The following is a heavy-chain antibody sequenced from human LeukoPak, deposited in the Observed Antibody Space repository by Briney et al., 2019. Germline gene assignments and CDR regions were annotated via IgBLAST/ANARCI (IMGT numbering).Heavy chain of an antibody. Sequence: ASVKVSCKASGYTFTSYGISWVRQAPGQGLEWMGWISAYNGNTNYAQKLQGRVTVTTDTSTSTAYMELRSLRSDDTAVYYCASSAYSGYLDYWGQGTLVTVSS. CDR1: GYTFTSYG. CDR3: ASSAYSGYLDY. J-gene: IGHJ4*02. D-gene: IGHD5-12*01. CDR2: ISAYNGNT. V-gene: IGHV1-18*01.